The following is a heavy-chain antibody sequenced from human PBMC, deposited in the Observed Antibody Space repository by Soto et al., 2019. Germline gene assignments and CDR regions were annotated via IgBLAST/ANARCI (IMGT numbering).Heavy chain of an antibody. Sequence: ASVKVSCKASGYSFTDYHIHWLRQAPGQGLEWLGRINPKSGGTSTAQKFQGWVTMTTDTSISTASMELTRLTSDDTAIYYCARGDSTDCSNGVCSFFYNHDMDVWGQGTTVTVSS. CDR1: GYSFTDYH. V-gene: IGHV1-2*04. CDR2: INPKSGGT. D-gene: IGHD2-8*01. CDR3: ARGDSTDCSNGVCSFFYNHDMDV. J-gene: IGHJ6*02.